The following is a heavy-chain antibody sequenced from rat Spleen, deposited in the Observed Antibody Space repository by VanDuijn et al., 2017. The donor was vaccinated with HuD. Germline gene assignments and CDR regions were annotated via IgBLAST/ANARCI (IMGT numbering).Heavy chain of an antibody. D-gene: IGHD1-11*01. V-gene: IGHV5-22*01. CDR2: ISYEGSST. CDR1: GFTFSDYY. Sequence: EVQLVESGGGLVQPGRSMKLSCGASGFTFSDYYMAWVRQAPKKGLEWVASISYEGSSTYYGDSVKGRFTISRDNAKSTLYLQMNSLRSEDTATYYCARHDGYGGSSNWFAYWGQGTLVTVSS. J-gene: IGHJ3*01. CDR3: ARHDGYGGSSNWFAY.